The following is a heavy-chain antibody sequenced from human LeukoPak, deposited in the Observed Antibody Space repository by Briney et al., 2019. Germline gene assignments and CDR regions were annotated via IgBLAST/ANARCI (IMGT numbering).Heavy chain of an antibody. CDR3: ARTIHYDILTGYFIDAFDI. CDR2: ISISSTYI. V-gene: IGHV3-21*01. CDR1: GFTFSSYE. J-gene: IGHJ3*02. D-gene: IGHD3-9*01. Sequence: GGSLRLSCAASGFTFSSYEMNWVRQAPGKGLEWVSSISISSTYIYYADPLKGRFTISRDNAKNSLYLQMNSLRAEDTAVYYCARTIHYDILTGYFIDAFDIWGQGTMVTVSS.